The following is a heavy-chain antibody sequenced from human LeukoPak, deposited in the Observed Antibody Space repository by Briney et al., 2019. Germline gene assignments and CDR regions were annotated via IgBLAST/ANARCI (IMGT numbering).Heavy chain of an antibody. D-gene: IGHD2-15*01. J-gene: IGHJ4*02. Sequence: ASVKVSCKASGYTFTSYYMHWVRQAPGQGLEWMGIINPSGGSTSYAQKFQGRDTMTRDMSTSTVYMELSSLRSEDTAVYYCARGGVVVAATDWWGQGTLVTVSS. CDR1: GYTFTSYY. V-gene: IGHV1-46*01. CDR3: ARGGVVVAATDW. CDR2: INPSGGST.